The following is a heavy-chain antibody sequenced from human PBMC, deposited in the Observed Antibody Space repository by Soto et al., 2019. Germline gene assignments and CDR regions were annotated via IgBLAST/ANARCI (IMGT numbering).Heavy chain of an antibody. J-gene: IGHJ6*02. CDR2: IYYSGST. D-gene: IGHD3-10*01. CDR3: ARENAVRVDNYYYYYGMDV. CDR1: GGSISSSSYY. V-gene: IGHV4-39*02. Sequence: QLQLQESGPGLVKPSETLSLTCTVSGGSISSSSYYWGWIRQPPGKGLEWIGSIYYSGSTYYNPSLKSRVTISVDTSKNQFSLKLSSVTAADTAVYYCARENAVRVDNYYYYYGMDVWGQGTTVTVSS.